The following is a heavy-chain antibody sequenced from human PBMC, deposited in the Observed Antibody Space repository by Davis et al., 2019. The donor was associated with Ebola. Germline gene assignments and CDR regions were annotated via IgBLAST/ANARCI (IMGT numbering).Heavy chain of an antibody. Sequence: PGGSLRLSCEASGFIFSDYEMNWVRQTPEKGLEWVAYIGNSGKRMHYADSVRGRFTISRDNDQNSLYLQMNNLRVEDTAVYYCARGSTMVQGVPFDYWGQGTLVTVSS. D-gene: IGHD3-10*01. V-gene: IGHV3-48*03. CDR3: ARGSTMVQGVPFDY. J-gene: IGHJ4*02. CDR2: IGNSGKRM. CDR1: GFIFSDYE.